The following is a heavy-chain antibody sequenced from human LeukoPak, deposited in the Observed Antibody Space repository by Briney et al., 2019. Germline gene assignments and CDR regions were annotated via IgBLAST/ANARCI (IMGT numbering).Heavy chain of an antibody. CDR1: GFTFSSYA. D-gene: IGHD5-12*01. CDR2: ITGSGDNT. Sequence: PGGSLRLSCAPSGFTFSSYAMNWVRQAPGEGLEWVSTITGSGDNTYYADAVKGRFTISRDNSKNTLYLHMNSLRAEDTALYYCAKYPWGSGYGYIDYWGQGTLVTVSS. J-gene: IGHJ4*02. V-gene: IGHV3-23*01. CDR3: AKYPWGSGYGYIDY.